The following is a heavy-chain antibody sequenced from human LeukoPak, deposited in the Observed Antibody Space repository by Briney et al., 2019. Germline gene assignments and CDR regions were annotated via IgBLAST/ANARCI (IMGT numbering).Heavy chain of an antibody. Sequence: SETLSLTCAVYGGSFSGYYWSWIRQPPGKGLEWIGEINHSGSTNYNPSLKSRVTISVDTSKNQFSLNLSSVTAADTAVYYCARDRVDYYDSTGLLDYWGQGTLVTVSS. CDR2: INHSGST. CDR3: ARDRVDYYDSTGLLDY. J-gene: IGHJ4*02. CDR1: GGSFSGYY. V-gene: IGHV4-34*01. D-gene: IGHD3-22*01.